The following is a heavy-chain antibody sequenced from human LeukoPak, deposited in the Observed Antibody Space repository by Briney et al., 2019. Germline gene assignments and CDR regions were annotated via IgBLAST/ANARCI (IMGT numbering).Heavy chain of an antibody. V-gene: IGHV4-38-2*01. CDR3: ARRVRGSGVNWFDP. CDR2: IYHRGST. CDR1: GYSISSGYY. J-gene: IGHJ5*02. Sequence: SETLSLTFAVAGYSISSGYYWGWIRQPPGKGLEWIGTIYHRGSTNYNPSLKRRVTISVDTSKNQFSLQISSLTAADTAVYYCARRVRGSGVNWFDPWGQGTLDTVSS. D-gene: IGHD6-19*01.